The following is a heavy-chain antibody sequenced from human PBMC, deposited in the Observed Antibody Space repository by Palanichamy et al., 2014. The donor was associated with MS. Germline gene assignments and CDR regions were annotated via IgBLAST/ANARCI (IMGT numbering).Heavy chain of an antibody. CDR3: AKDAIKGGNWGGVFGC. CDR2: ITGSGDKR. V-gene: IGHV3-23*01. D-gene: IGHD7-27*01. CDR1: GFTFGNYA. Sequence: EVYLLESGGTLVQPGGSLTLSCAASGFTFGNYAMSWVRQTPGKGLEWVSSITGSGDKRYSGDSVKGRFSISRDNSKNTLYLQMNTLRPEDTAVYYCAKDAIKGGNWGGVFGCWGQGTLVIVAS. J-gene: IGHJ4*02.